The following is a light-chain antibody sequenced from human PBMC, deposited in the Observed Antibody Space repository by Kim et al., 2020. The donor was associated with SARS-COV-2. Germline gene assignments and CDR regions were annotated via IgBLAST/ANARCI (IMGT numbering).Light chain of an antibody. CDR1: QRVSISY. V-gene: IGKV3-20*01. CDR2: GAA. J-gene: IGKJ4*01. CDR3: QQYSSSPST. Sequence: SARVRATICLRASQRVSISYLIWYQQQTGQATLLLIYGAASTATCIPDRFSGSGSGKGFIPTISRLEPGDFALYYCQQYSSSPSTFGGGTKVDIK.